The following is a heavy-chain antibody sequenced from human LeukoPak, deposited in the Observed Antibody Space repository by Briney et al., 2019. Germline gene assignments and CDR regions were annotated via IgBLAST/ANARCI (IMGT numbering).Heavy chain of an antibody. V-gene: IGHV1-46*01. CDR3: ARSKLGVCYDY. J-gene: IGHJ4*02. Sequence: GASVKVSCKASGYTFTSYYMHWVRQAPGQGLEWMGIINPSSGSTSYAQKFQGRVTMTRDMSTSTVYMELSSLRSEDTAVYYCARSKLGVCYDYWGQGTLVTVSS. D-gene: IGHD2-8*01. CDR1: GYTFTSYY. CDR2: INPSSGST.